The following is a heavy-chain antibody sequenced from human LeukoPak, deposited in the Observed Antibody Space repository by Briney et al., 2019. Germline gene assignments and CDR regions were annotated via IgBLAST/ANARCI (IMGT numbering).Heavy chain of an antibody. CDR2: ISAYNGHT. Sequence: GASVKVSCKASGYTFTSYGISWVRQAPGQGLEWMGWISAYNGHTNYAQRLQGRVTMTTDTSTSTAYMELRSLRSDDTAVYYCARVAPNRRYCSGGTCLNSFDYWGQGTLVTVSS. CDR1: GYTFTSYG. V-gene: IGHV1-18*01. CDR3: ARVAPNRRYCSGGTCLNSFDY. J-gene: IGHJ4*02. D-gene: IGHD2-15*01.